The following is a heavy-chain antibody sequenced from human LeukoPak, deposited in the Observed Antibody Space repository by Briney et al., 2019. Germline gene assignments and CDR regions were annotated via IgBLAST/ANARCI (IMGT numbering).Heavy chain of an antibody. D-gene: IGHD5-12*01. CDR3: ARHTRPGHSGYENAFDI. CDR2: TYYRSKWYN. CDR1: GDSVSSKSAA. Sequence: SQTLSLTCAISGDSVSSKSAAWNWIRQSPSRGLEWLGRTYYRSKWYNEYAVSLKGRITINPDTSKNQFSLQLNSVAPEDTAVYYCARHTRPGHSGYENAFDIWGQGTMVTVSS. J-gene: IGHJ3*02. V-gene: IGHV6-1*01.